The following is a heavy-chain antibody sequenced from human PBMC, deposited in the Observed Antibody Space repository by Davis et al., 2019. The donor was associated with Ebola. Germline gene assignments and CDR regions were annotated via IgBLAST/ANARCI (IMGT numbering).Heavy chain of an antibody. CDR3: ARGVLWFRDCNNWFDP. V-gene: IGHV3-21*01. CDR2: ISSSSSYI. D-gene: IGHD3-10*01. CDR1: GFTFSSYS. Sequence: GESLKISCAASGFTFSSYSMNWVRQAPGKGLEWVSSISSSSSYIYYADSVKGRFTISRDNAKNSLYLQMNSLRAEDTAVYYCARGVLWFRDCNNWFDPWGQGTLVTVSS. J-gene: IGHJ5*02.